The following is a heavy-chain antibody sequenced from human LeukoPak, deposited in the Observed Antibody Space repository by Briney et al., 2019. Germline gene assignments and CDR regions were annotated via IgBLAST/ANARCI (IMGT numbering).Heavy chain of an antibody. V-gene: IGHV1-69*06. CDR3: ARDIPTQWLHPPYNWFDP. Sequence: SVKVSCKASGGTFSSYAISWVRQAPGQGLEWMGGIIPIFGTANYAQKFQGRVTITADKSTSTAYMELSSLRSEDTAVYYCARDIPTQWLHPPYNWFDPWGQGTLVTVSS. CDR1: GGTFSSYA. J-gene: IGHJ5*02. D-gene: IGHD5-24*01. CDR2: IIPIFGTA.